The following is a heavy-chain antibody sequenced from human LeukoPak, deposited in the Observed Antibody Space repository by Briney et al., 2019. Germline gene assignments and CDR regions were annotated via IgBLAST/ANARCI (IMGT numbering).Heavy chain of an antibody. D-gene: IGHD3-10*01. CDR1: GYSISSGYY. V-gene: IGHV4-4*07. Sequence: SENLSLTCTVSGYSISSGYYWTWIRQPAGKGLEWIGRIFTSGGANYNPSLKSRVTMSVDTSKNQLSLKLTSVTAADTAVYYCSGAYYYGSGSYYSALFAYWGQGTLVTVSS. J-gene: IGHJ4*02. CDR2: IFTSGGA. CDR3: SGAYYYGSGSYYSALFAY.